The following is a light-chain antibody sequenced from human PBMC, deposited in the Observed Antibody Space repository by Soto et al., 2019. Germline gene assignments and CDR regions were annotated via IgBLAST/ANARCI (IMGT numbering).Light chain of an antibody. CDR2: DAY. CDR3: QQRHMWPIT. Sequence: EVVLTQSPDTLSLSPGERATLSCMASQSFRGLLAWYQQKPGQAPRLIIYDAYNRATGIPPRFSGSGSGTDFTLTISSLEPEDAAVYYCQQRHMWPITFGQGTRLEIK. J-gene: IGKJ5*01. V-gene: IGKV3-11*01. CDR1: QSFRGL.